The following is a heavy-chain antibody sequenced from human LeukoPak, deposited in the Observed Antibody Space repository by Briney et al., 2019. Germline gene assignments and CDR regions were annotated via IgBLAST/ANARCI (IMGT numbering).Heavy chain of an antibody. J-gene: IGHJ4*02. Sequence: SETLSLTCTVSGGSIISSDYHWGWVRQPPGKGLEWIGTISYSGNTDYNPSLRSRVTISVDTSKNQFSLKLSSATAADTAVYYCARPLSSSSGYFDYWGQGTLVTVSS. CDR1: GGSIISSDYH. CDR2: ISYSGNT. V-gene: IGHV4-39*01. D-gene: IGHD6-6*01. CDR3: ARPLSSSSGYFDY.